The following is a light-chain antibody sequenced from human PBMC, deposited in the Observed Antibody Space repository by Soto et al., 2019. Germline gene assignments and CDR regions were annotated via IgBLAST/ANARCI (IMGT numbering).Light chain of an antibody. J-gene: IGLJ1*01. Sequence: QSALTQPASVSGSPGQSITISCTGTSSDVGGYNYVSWYQQHAGKAPKLMIYEVSNRPSGVSNRFSGSKSDSTAPLTISGLQAEDEADYYCSSYTSSSTDVFGTGTKVTVL. CDR1: SSDVGGYNY. CDR2: EVS. V-gene: IGLV2-14*01. CDR3: SSYTSSSTDV.